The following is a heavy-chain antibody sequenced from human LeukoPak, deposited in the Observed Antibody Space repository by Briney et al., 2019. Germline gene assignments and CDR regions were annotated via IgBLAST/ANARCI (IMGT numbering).Heavy chain of an antibody. CDR2: ISSSSSYI. Sequence: GGSLRLSCAASGFAFSSYSMNWVRQAPGKGLEWVSSISSSSSYIYYADSVKGRFTISRDNAKNSLYLQMNSLRAEDTAVYYCAREDSGWYFVTDYWGQGTLVTVSS. V-gene: IGHV3-21*01. J-gene: IGHJ4*02. D-gene: IGHD6-19*01. CDR3: AREDSGWYFVTDY. CDR1: GFAFSSYS.